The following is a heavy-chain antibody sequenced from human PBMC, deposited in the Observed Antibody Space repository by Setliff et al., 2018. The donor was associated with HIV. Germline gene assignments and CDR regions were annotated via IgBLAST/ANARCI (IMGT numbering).Heavy chain of an antibody. Sequence: SETLSLTCTVSGGSISSGSYYWSWIRQPPGKGLEWIGSIYYSGSTYYNPSLKSRVTISVDTSKNQFSLKLSSVTAADTAMYFCARGVVGSYYDYVNIYYHDCIDLWGKGTTVTVSS. CDR3: ARGVVGSYYDYVNIYYHDCIDL. V-gene: IGHV4-39*01. CDR2: IYYSGST. D-gene: IGHD2-15*01. CDR1: GGSISSGSYY. J-gene: IGHJ6*03.